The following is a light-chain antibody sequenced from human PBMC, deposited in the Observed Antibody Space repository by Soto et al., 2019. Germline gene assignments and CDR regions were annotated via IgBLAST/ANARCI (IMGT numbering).Light chain of an antibody. CDR2: GAS. CDR1: ESISTW. Sequence: IKLNEPPSSLSANIGDRVTITCRASESISTWLAWYQQKPGKAPKLLIYGASSLESGVPPRFSGDGSGTEFTLTISSLQRDDFGTYYCQQYSRLWSFGQGIKVDIK. CDR3: QQYSRLWS. V-gene: IGKV1-5*03. J-gene: IGKJ1*01.